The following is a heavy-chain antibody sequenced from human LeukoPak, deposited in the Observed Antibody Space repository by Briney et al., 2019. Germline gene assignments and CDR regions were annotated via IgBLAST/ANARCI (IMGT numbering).Heavy chain of an antibody. CDR2: ISGYNGNT. D-gene: IGHD1-26*01. Sequence: GASLRLSCKASGYTFTSYGISWVRQAPGQGLEWMGWISGYNGNTNYVQKLQGRVTMTTDTSTSTAYMELRSLRSDDTAVYYCARDRGLLVGAPDYWGQGTLVTVCS. J-gene: IGHJ4*02. CDR3: ARDRGLLVGAPDY. V-gene: IGHV1-18*01. CDR1: GYTFTSYG.